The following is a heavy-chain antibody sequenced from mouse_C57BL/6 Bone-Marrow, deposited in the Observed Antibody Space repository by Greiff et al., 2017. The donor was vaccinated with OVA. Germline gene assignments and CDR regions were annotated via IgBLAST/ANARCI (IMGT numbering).Heavy chain of an antibody. CDR2: ISDGGSYT. CDR3: ARDGVYGNCLYYFDY. V-gene: IGHV5-4*01. Sequence: EVKLQESGGGLVKPGGSLKLSCAASGFTFSSYAMSWVRQTPEKRLEWVATISDGGSYTYYPDNVKGRLTLSRDNAKNNLYLQMSHLKSEDTAMYYCARDGVYGNCLYYFDYWGQGTTLTVSS. J-gene: IGHJ2*01. D-gene: IGHD2-1*01. CDR1: GFTFSSYA.